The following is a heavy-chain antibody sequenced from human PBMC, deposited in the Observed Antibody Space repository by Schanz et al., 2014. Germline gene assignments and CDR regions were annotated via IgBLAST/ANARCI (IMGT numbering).Heavy chain of an antibody. CDR2: ISTRSITT. CDR1: GFTFRDYY. Sequence: QVQLVESGGGFVKPGGSLRLSCVASGFTFRDYYMSWIRQAPGQGLEWVSYISTRSITTYYPASLKGRFTISRDDAKNSLYLQMNSLTDEDTAVYYCARGEFGRLFPTWFDPWGQGTLVTVSS. D-gene: IGHD3-10*01. V-gene: IGHV3-11*04. CDR3: ARGEFGRLFPTWFDP. J-gene: IGHJ5*02.